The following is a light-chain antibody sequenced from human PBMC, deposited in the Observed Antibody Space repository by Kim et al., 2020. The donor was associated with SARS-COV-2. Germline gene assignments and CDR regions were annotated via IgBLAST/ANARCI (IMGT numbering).Light chain of an antibody. CDR3: QQYNSYR. V-gene: IGKV1-5*01. CDR2: DAS. CDR1: QSISSW. J-gene: IGKJ3*01. Sequence: DIQMTQSPSTLSASVGDRVTITCRASQSISSWLAWYQQKPGKAPKLLIYDASRLESGVPSRFSGSGSGTEFTLTISSLQPDDFATYYCQQYNSYRFGPGTKVDSK.